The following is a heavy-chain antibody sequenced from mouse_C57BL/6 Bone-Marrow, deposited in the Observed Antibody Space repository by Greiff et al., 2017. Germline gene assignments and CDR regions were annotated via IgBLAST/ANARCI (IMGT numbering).Heavy chain of an antibody. D-gene: IGHD1-1*01. J-gene: IGHJ1*03. CDR1: GFTFSSYA. Sequence: EVKLEESGAGLVKPGGSLKLSCAASGFTFSSYAMSWVRQTPEKRLEWVAYISSGGDYIYYADTVKGRFTISRDNARNTLYLQMSSLKSEDTAMYYCTSLYYYGWYFDVWGTGTTVTVSS. CDR2: ISSGGDYI. V-gene: IGHV5-9-1*02. CDR3: TSLYYYGWYFDV.